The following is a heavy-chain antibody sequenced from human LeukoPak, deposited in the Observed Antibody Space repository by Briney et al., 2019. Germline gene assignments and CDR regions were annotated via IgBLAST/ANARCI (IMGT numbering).Heavy chain of an antibody. CDR2: ISSSSSYI. D-gene: IGHD4-17*01. CDR3: AREGNDYGDYGPSSGMDV. J-gene: IGHJ6*02. CDR1: GFTISSYS. V-gene: IGHV3-21*01. Sequence: GGSLRLSCAASGFTISSYSMNWVRQAPGKGLEWVSSISSSSSYIYYADSVKGRFTISRDNAKNSLYLQMNSLRAEDTAVYYCAREGNDYGDYGPSSGMDVWGQGTTVTVSS.